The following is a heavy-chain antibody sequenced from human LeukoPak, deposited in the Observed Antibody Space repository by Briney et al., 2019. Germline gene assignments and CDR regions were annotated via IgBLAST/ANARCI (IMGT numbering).Heavy chain of an antibody. V-gene: IGHV4-59*11. CDR1: GGSISSHY. Sequence: SETLSLTCTDSGGSISSHYWSWIRQPPGKGLEWIGYIYNSGSTNYNPALKSRVTISVDTSKNQFSLKLSSVTAADTAVYYCARGRDYYYYMDIWGKGTTVTVSS. CDR3: ARGRDYYYYMDI. J-gene: IGHJ6*03. CDR2: IYNSGST.